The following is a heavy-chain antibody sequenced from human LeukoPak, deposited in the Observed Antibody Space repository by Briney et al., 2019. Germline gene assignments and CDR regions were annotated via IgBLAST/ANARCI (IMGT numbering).Heavy chain of an antibody. CDR2: ISSDGST. V-gene: IGHV3-53*01. CDR1: GFTVNSNY. J-gene: IGHJ4*02. D-gene: IGHD4-17*01. CDR3: AKVATTCAFHY. Sequence: GGSLRLSCATSGFTVNSNYMSWVRQAPGKGLEWVSVISSDGSTYYADSVKGRFTISRHNLRNTVFLQMNSLTAEDTAIYYCAKVATTCAFHYWGQGTLVTVSS.